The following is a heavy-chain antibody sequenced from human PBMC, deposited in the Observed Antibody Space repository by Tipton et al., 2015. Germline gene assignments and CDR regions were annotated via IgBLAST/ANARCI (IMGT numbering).Heavy chain of an antibody. CDR2: IHHGGST. Sequence: GLVKPSGTLSLTCSVSGDSISSSNWWSWVRQPPGKGLEWIGEIHHGGSTNYNPSLKSRVTMSVDTSKNQFSLHLSSVTAADTAVYYCARRSLVGAWGLDSWGQGALVTVSS. CDR1: GDSISSSNW. V-gene: IGHV4-4*02. J-gene: IGHJ4*02. CDR3: ARRSLVGAWGLDS. D-gene: IGHD1-26*01.